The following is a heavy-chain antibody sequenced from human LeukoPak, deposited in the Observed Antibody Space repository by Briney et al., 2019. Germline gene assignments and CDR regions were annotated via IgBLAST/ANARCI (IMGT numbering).Heavy chain of an antibody. CDR1: GGSISSGDYY. CDR2: IYYSGST. V-gene: IGHV4-30-4*01. Sequence: PSQTLSLTCTVSGGSISSGDYYWSWIRQPPGKGLEWIGYIYYSGSTYYNPSLKSRVTISVDTSKNQFSLKLSSVTAADTAVYYCARLRPLTGTTLVGAFDIWGQGTMVTVSS. J-gene: IGHJ3*02. CDR3: ARLRPLTGTTLVGAFDI. D-gene: IGHD1-7*01.